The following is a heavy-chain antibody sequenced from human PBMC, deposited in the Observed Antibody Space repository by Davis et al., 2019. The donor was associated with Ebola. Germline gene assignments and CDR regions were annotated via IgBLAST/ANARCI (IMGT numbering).Heavy chain of an antibody. D-gene: IGHD2-15*01. CDR2: IYYSGST. Sequence: MPSETLSPTCPVPGGSISSGGYYWGWIRQPPGKGLEWIGSIYYSGSTYYNPSLKSRVTISVDTSKNQFSLKLSSVTAADTAVYYCARHTPGIVEDAFDIWGQGTMVTVSS. V-gene: IGHV4-39*01. CDR3: ARHTPGIVEDAFDI. CDR1: GGSISSGGYY. J-gene: IGHJ3*02.